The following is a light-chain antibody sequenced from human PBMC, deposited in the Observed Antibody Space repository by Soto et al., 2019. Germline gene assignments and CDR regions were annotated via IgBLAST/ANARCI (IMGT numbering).Light chain of an antibody. J-gene: IGKJ1*01. CDR2: AAS. CDR1: QAISTW. CDR3: QQANSFPRT. Sequence: DIQMTQSPSSVSASVGDGVTITCRASQAISTWLAWYQQKPGKAPKLLIYAASNLQTGVPSRFSGSGSGTDFTLTISSLQPEDFATYYCQQANSFPRTVGQGTKVEIK. V-gene: IGKV1D-12*01.